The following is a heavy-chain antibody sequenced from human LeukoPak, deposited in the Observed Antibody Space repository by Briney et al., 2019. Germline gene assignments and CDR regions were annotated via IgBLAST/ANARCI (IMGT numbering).Heavy chain of an antibody. D-gene: IGHD3-22*01. CDR1: GFTFSNHW. CDR2: ISSSGSTI. CDR3: AREGAMIVVVPFQH. J-gene: IGHJ1*01. V-gene: IGHV3-11*01. Sequence: PGGSLRLSCAASGFTFSNHWMHWVRQAPGKGLEWVSYISSSGSTIYYADSVKGRFTISRDNAKNSLYLQMNSLRAEDTAVYYCAREGAMIVVVPFQHWGQGTLVTVSS.